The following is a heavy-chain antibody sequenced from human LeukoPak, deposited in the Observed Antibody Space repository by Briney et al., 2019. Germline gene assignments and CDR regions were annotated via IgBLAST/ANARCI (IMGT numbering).Heavy chain of an antibody. CDR3: AREGLTGSTNWFDS. Sequence: PGGSLRLSCEVSGFTFSSYGMHWVRQAPGKGLEWVAVIWDDGGTKYYSDSVKGRFTISRDNSKSTLYLEMNSLRVEGTAVYYCAREGLTGSTNWFDSWGQGTLATVSS. D-gene: IGHD1-7*01. CDR2: IWDDGGTK. V-gene: IGHV3-33*01. J-gene: IGHJ5*01. CDR1: GFTFSSYG.